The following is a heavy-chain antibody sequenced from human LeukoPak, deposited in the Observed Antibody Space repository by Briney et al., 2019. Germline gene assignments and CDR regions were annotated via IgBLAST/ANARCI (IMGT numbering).Heavy chain of an antibody. V-gene: IGHV3-21*01. Sequence: PGGSLRLSCAASGFTFSSYSMNWIRQAPGKGLEWVSSNSSSSSYIYYADSVKGRFTISRGNAKNSLYLQMNSLRAEDTAVYYCARDYYDSSGYYQRFDYWGQGTLVTVSS. J-gene: IGHJ4*02. D-gene: IGHD3-22*01. CDR3: ARDYYDSSGYYQRFDY. CDR2: NSSSSSYI. CDR1: GFTFSSYS.